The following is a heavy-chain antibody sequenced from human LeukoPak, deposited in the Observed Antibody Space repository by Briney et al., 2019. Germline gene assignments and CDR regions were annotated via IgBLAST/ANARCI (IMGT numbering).Heavy chain of an antibody. D-gene: IGHD4-17*01. CDR3: ARVRLRGFDY. CDR1: GYTFTSYD. V-gene: IGHV1-2*02. Sequence: ASVKVSCKASGYTFTSYDINWVRQATGQGLEWMGWINPNSGGTNYAQKFQGRVTMTRDTSISTAYMELSRLRSDDTAVYYCARVRLRGFDYWGQGTLVTVSS. CDR2: INPNSGGT. J-gene: IGHJ4*02.